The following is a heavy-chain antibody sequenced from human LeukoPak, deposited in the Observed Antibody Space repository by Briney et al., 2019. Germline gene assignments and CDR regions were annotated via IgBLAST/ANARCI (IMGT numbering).Heavy chain of an antibody. CDR1: GFTFSNYW. CDR2: IKQDGSEK. Sequence: GGSLRLSCAASGFTFSNYWMSWVRQAPGKGLEWVANIKQDGSEKYYVDSVKGRFTISRDNAKNSLYLQMNSLRAEDTAVYYFARFADYYYMDVWGKGTTVTVSS. V-gene: IGHV3-7*01. CDR3: ARFADYYYMDV. J-gene: IGHJ6*03.